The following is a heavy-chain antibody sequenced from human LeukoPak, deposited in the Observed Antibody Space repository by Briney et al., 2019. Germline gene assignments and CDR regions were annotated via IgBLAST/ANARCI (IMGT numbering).Heavy chain of an antibody. D-gene: IGHD6-19*01. V-gene: IGHV1-18*01. Sequence: ASVKVSCTASGYTFFSYGITWVRQAPGQGLEWMGWISAYNVNTNHAQKLQGRVTMTTDTSTSTAYMELRSLRSDDTAVYYCARWLAVAGQNWFDPWGQGTLVTVSS. CDR1: GYTFFSYG. CDR3: ARWLAVAGQNWFDP. CDR2: ISAYNVNT. J-gene: IGHJ5*02.